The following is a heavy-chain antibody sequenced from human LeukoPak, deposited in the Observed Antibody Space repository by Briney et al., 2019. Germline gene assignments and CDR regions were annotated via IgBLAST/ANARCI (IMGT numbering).Heavy chain of an antibody. CDR2: ISAYNGNT. J-gene: IGHJ3*02. Sequence: ASVKVSCKASGYTFTSYGISWVRQAPGQGHEWMGWISAYNGNTNYAQKLQGRVTMTTDTSTSTAYMELRSLRSDDTAVYYCASFNWNDAAGAFDIGGQGTMVTVSS. CDR3: ASFNWNDAAGAFDI. V-gene: IGHV1-18*01. CDR1: GYTFTSYG. D-gene: IGHD1-20*01.